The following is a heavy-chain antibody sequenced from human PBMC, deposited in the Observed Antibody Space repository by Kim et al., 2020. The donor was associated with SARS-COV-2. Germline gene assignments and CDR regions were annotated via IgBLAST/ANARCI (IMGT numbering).Heavy chain of an antibody. CDR3: ARDEVTIFGVVTPGRD. D-gene: IGHD3-3*01. Sequence: SETLSLTCTVSGGSISSYYWSWIRQPPGKGLEWIGYIYYSGSTNYNPSLKSRVTISVDTSKNQFSLKLSSVTAADTAVYYCARDEVTIFGVVTPGRDWGQGTLVTVSS. CDR2: IYYSGST. CDR1: GGSISSYY. J-gene: IGHJ4*02. V-gene: IGHV4-59*01.